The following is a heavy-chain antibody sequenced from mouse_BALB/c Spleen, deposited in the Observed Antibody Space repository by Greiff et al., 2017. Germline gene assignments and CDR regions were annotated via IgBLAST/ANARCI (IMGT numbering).Heavy chain of an antibody. V-gene: IGHV5-17*02. D-gene: IGHD1-1*01. CDR1: GFTFSSFG. J-gene: IGHJ1*01. CDR3: ARSSSRSYWYFDV. Sequence: EVQLQESGGGLVQPGGSRKLSCAASGFTFSSFGMHWVRQAPEKGLEWVAYISSGSSTIYYADTVNGRFTISRDNPKNTLFLQMTSLRSEDTAMYYCARSSSRSYWYFDVWGAGTTVTVSS. CDR2: ISSGSSTI.